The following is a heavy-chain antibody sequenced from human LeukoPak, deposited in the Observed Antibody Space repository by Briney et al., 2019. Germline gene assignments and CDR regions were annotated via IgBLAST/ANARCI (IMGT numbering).Heavy chain of an antibody. CDR2: ISYDGSNK. V-gene: IGHV3-30*18. CDR3: AKDGYGDYGVVFDY. D-gene: IGHD4-17*01. J-gene: IGHJ4*02. CDR1: GFTFSSYG. Sequence: GGSLRLSCAASGFTFSSYGMHWVRQAPGKGLEWVAVISYDGSNKYYADSVKGRFTISRDNSKNTLYLQMNSLRAEDTAVYYCAKDGYGDYGVVFDYWGQGTLVTVSS.